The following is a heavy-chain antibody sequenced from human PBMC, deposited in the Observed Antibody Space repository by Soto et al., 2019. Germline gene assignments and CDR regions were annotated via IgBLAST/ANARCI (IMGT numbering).Heavy chain of an antibody. D-gene: IGHD1-26*01. CDR1: GFTFSSYA. Sequence: GGSLRLSCAASGFTFSSYAMSWVRQAPGKGLEWVSGISSNVVTTYYADSVRGRFTISRDNSKNTLYLQMSSLRAEDAAVYYCARSIKGSYYGRAFDIWGQGTMVTVSS. CDR3: ARSIKGSYYGRAFDI. J-gene: IGHJ3*02. V-gene: IGHV3-23*01. CDR2: ISSNVVTT.